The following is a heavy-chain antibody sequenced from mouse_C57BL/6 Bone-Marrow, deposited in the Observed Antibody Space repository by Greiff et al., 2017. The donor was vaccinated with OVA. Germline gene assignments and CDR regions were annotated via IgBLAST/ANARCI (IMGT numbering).Heavy chain of an antibody. J-gene: IGHJ3*01. CDR3: FYYDYDGD. CDR1: GFTFSNYW. D-gene: IGHD2-4*01. CDR2: IRLKSDNYAT. V-gene: IGHV6-3*01. Sequence: DVKLVESGGGLVQPGGSMKLSCVASGFTFSNYWMNWVRQSPEKGLEWVAQIRLKSDNYATHYAESVKGRFTISRDDSKSSVYLQMNNLRAEDTGIYYSFYYDYDGDWGQGTLVTVSA.